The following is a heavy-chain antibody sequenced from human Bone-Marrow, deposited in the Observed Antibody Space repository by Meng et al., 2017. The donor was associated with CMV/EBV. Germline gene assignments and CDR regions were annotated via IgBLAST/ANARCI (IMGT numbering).Heavy chain of an antibody. J-gene: IGHJ4*02. CDR3: ARAYSGSYYGYY. D-gene: IGHD1-26*01. V-gene: IGHV3-33*01. CDR2: IWYDGSNK. CDR1: GFTFSGYG. Sequence: CAASGFTFSGYGMHWVRQAPGKGLEWVAVIWYDGSNKYYADSVKGRFTISRDNSKNTLYLQMNSLRAEDTAVYYCARAYSGSYYGYYWGQGTLVTVSS.